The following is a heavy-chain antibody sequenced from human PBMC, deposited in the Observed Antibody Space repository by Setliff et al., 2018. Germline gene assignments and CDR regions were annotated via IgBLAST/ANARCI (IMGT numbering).Heavy chain of an antibody. CDR3: ARGTGVYDYVWGSYRSLLSWYFDY. CDR2: VFYNGAA. V-gene: IGHV4-59*01. J-gene: IGHJ4*02. D-gene: IGHD3-16*02. Sequence: SETLSLTCTVSGDSISDASIMAWIRQPPGKGLEFIGYVFYNGAAKYDPSLKSRVTMSVDTSKTQCSLKLNSMTTADTAVYYCARGTGVYDYVWGSYRSLLSWYFDYWGQGALVTVSS. CDR1: GDSISDAS.